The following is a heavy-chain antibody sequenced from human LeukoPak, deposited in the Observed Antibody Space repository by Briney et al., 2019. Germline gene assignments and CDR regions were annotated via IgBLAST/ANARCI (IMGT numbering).Heavy chain of an antibody. D-gene: IGHD2-2*01. CDR1: GFVFSDYA. Sequence: GGSLRLSCTASGFVFSDYAMHWVRQAPGKGLEWVAVISYDGHIQNYVDSVKGRFTVSRDNSMNTLYLQMNSLRVDDTAVYYCAREQVVVGRGYYGMDVWGQGTTVTVSS. CDR2: ISYDGHIQ. J-gene: IGHJ6*02. CDR3: AREQVVVGRGYYGMDV. V-gene: IGHV3-30*03.